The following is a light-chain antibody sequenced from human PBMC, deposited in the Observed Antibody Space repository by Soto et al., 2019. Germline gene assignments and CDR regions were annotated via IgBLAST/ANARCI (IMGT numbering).Light chain of an antibody. Sequence: QTVVTQEPSLTVSPGGTVTLTCGSSTGSVTSDHFPFWFQQRPGQAPRTLIFDTDTKQSWTPARFSGSLLGGKAALTLSDAQPEEEADYYCLVTYPGIRIFGGGTQLTVL. CDR3: LVTYPGIRI. V-gene: IGLV7-46*01. CDR2: DTD. CDR1: TGSVTSDHF. J-gene: IGLJ7*01.